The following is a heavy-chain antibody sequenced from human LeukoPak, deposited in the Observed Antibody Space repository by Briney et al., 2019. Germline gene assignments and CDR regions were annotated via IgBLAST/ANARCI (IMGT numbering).Heavy chain of an antibody. Sequence: GGSLRLSCAASGFTFSNYAMSWVRQAPGKGLEWVSAISGSGGNTYYADSVKGRFTISRDNSKSTLFLQMNSLRAEDTAIYFCAKVPADWGQGTLVTVSS. J-gene: IGHJ4*02. CDR2: ISGSGGNT. V-gene: IGHV3-23*01. D-gene: IGHD2-15*01. CDR1: GFTFSNYA. CDR3: AKVPAD.